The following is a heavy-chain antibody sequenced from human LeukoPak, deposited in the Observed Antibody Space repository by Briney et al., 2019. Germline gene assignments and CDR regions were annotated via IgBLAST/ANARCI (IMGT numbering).Heavy chain of an antibody. CDR1: AGSISSGGYY. V-gene: IGHV4-30-4*08. CDR3: ARGYGDYDAP. J-gene: IGHJ5*02. CDR2: IYYSGST. Sequence: SETLSLTCTVSAGSISSGGYYWSWIRQHPGKGLEWIGYIYYSGSTYYNPSLKSRVTISVDTSKNQFSLKLSSVTAADTAVYYCARGYGDYDAPWGQGTLVTVSS. D-gene: IGHD4-17*01.